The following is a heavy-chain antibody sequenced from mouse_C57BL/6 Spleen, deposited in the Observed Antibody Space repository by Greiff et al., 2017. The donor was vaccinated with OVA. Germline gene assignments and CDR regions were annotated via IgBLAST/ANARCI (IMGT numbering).Heavy chain of an antibody. J-gene: IGHJ1*03. CDR1: GYTFTSYW. CDR3: ASSSHWYFDV. Sequence: QVQLQQPGAELVKPGASVKLSCKASGYTFTSYWMHWVKQRPGQGLEWIGMIHPNSGSTNDNEKFKSKATLTVDKSSSTAYMQLSSLTSEDSAVYYCASSSHWYFDVWGTGTTVTVSS. D-gene: IGHD1-1*01. CDR2: IHPNSGST. V-gene: IGHV1-64*01.